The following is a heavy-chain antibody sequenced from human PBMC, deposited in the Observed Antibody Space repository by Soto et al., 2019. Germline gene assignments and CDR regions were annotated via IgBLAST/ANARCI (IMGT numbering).Heavy chain of an antibody. CDR2: TNTDGSST. V-gene: IGHV3-74*01. CDR3: KRGDNDWYGIDY. J-gene: IGHJ4*02. CDR1: GFTFSSYW. Sequence: GGSLRLSCAASGFTFSSYWMHWVRQAPGKGLVWVSRTNTDGSSTSYADSVKGRFTISRDNAKNTLYLQMNSLRVEDTAMYYCKRGDNDWYGIDYCGQRNLVTVSS. D-gene: IGHD3-9*01.